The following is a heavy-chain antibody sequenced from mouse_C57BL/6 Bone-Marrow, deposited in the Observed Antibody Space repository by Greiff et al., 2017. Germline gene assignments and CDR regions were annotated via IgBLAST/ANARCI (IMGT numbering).Heavy chain of an antibody. CDR2: IRNKANGYTT. CDR3: ARYTSYAFYAMDY. V-gene: IGHV7-3*01. CDR1: GFTFTDYY. J-gene: IGHJ4*01. Sequence: EVKLVESGGGLVQPGGSLSLSCAASGFTFTDYYMSWVRQPPGKALEWLGFIRNKANGYTTEYSASVKGRFTISRDNSQSILYLQMKALRAEDSATYYCARYTSYAFYAMDYWGQGTSVTVSS. D-gene: IGHD6-5*01.